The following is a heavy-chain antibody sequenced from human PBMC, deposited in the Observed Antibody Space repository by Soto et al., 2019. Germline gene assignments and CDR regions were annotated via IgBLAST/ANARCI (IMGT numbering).Heavy chain of an antibody. CDR1: GGTFSSYA. V-gene: IGHV1-69*06. Sequence: GASVKVSCKASGGTFSSYAISWVRQAPGQGLEWMGGIIPIFGTANYAQKFQGRVTITADKSTSTAYMELSSLRSEDTAVYYCAADPYCGGDCYFDYWGQGIMVTVSS. CDR3: AADPYCGGDCYFDY. CDR2: IIPIFGTA. D-gene: IGHD2-21*02. J-gene: IGHJ4*02.